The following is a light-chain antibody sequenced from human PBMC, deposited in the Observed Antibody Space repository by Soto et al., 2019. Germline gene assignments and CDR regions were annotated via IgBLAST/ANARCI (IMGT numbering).Light chain of an antibody. J-gene: IGLJ3*02. CDR1: SSDVGGYNY. CDR3: SSYTSSSTWV. V-gene: IGLV2-14*01. CDR2: EVS. Sequence: QSALTQPASVSGSPGQSITISCTGTSSDVGGYNYVSWYQQHPGKAPKLMIYEVSNRPSGVSNRFSGSKSGNTASLTISGLQAEYEADYYCSSYTSSSTWVFGGGTNLTVL.